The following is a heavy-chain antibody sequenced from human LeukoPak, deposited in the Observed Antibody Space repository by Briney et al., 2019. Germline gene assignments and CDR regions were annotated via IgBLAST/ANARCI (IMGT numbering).Heavy chain of an antibody. V-gene: IGHV1-2*02. Sequence: ASVKVSCKASVYTFSDYYMHWVRQAPGQGLEWMGWINPNSGGTNYAQKFQGRVTITRDTSISTAYMELSRLRSDDTAVYYCAVPAGTGVHNSWGQGTLVTVSS. J-gene: IGHJ4*02. D-gene: IGHD7-27*01. CDR2: INPNSGGT. CDR1: VYTFSDYY. CDR3: AVPAGTGVHNS.